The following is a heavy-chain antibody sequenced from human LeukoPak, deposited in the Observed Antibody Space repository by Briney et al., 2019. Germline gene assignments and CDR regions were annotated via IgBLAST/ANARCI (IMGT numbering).Heavy chain of an antibody. CDR3: AKDQMVRGVTHFDY. CDR2: ISGSGGST. Sequence: GGSLRLSCAASVFTFSSYAMSWVRQAPGKGLEWVSAISGSGGSTYYADSVKGRFTISRDNSKNTLYLQMNSLRAEDTAVYYCAKDQMVRGVTHFDYWGQGTLVTVSS. CDR1: VFTFSSYA. J-gene: IGHJ4*02. V-gene: IGHV3-23*01. D-gene: IGHD3-10*01.